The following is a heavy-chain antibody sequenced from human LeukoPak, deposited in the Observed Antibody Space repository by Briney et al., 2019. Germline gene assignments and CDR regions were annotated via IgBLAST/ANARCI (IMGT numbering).Heavy chain of an antibody. Sequence: GGSLRLSCAASGFTFNSYSMNWVRQAPRKGLEWVSSTSSGSSYTFYADSVKGRFTISRDNAKNSLYLQMNSLRAEDTAVYYCARSRSRGYSGDFDNWGQGTLVTV. J-gene: IGHJ4*02. D-gene: IGHD5-12*01. CDR3: ARSRSRGYSGDFDN. CDR1: GFTFNSYS. CDR2: TSSGSSYT. V-gene: IGHV3-21*01.